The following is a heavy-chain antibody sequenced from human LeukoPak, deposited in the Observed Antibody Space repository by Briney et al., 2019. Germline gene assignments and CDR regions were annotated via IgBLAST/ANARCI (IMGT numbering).Heavy chain of an antibody. Sequence: PSETLSLTCTVSGGSISSGSYYWSWIRQPAGKGLEWIGYIYYSGSTNYNPSLKSRVTISVDTSKNQFSLKLSSVTAADTAVYYCAREGRYSNHPIFDYWGQGTLVTVSS. CDR2: IYYSGST. D-gene: IGHD4-11*01. CDR3: AREGRYSNHPIFDY. CDR1: GGSISSGSYY. V-gene: IGHV4-61*10. J-gene: IGHJ4*02.